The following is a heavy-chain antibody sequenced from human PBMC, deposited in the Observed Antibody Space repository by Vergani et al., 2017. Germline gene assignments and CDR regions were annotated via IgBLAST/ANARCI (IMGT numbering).Heavy chain of an antibody. CDR2: IYSGEET. Sequence: ELQLVESGGGLVQPGGSLRLSCAASGSTVSGNYMTWVRQAPRKGLEWVSHIYSGEETYYADSVEGRVTISRDTSKNTLHLQINNLRVEDTAGYYFARGNYYGSGSYVDPWGQGTLVTVSS. CDR3: ARGNYYGSGSYVDP. J-gene: IGHJ5*02. V-gene: IGHV3-66*02. CDR1: GSTVSGNY. D-gene: IGHD3-10*01.